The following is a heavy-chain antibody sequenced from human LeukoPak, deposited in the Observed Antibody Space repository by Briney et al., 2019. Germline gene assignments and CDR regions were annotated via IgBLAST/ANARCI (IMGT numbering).Heavy chain of an antibody. CDR2: INTDGSST. V-gene: IGHV3-74*01. CDR3: ARASPPVPFDY. J-gene: IGHJ4*02. Sequence: GGSLRLSCAASGFTFSSYWMHWIRQAPGKGLVWVSRINTDGSSTSYADSVKGRFTISRDNAKNTLYLQMNSLRAEDTAVYYCARASPPVPFDYWGQGTLVTVSS. D-gene: IGHD2-2*01. CDR1: GFTFSSYW.